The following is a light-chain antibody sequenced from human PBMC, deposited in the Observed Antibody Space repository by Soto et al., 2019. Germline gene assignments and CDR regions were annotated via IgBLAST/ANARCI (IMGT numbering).Light chain of an antibody. CDR3: QKYNIAPWT. CDR1: QDISTY. J-gene: IGKJ1*01. Sequence: DIQMTQSPSSLSASVGDRVTITCRASQDISTYLAWYQQKPGKGPYLLIYAASTLQSGVPSRFSGSGSGTDFTLTISSLQPEDVATYYCQKYNIAPWTFGQGTTVEIK. V-gene: IGKV1-27*01. CDR2: AAS.